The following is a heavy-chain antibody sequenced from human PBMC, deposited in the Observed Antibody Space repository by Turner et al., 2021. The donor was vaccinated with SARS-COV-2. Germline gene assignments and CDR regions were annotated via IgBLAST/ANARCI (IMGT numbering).Heavy chain of an antibody. CDR3: ARLHGHCTSTSCYWDYYFGMDV. J-gene: IGHJ6*02. CDR1: GYTFTNYD. CDR2: MNPNSGNT. Sequence: QVQLVQSGAAVKKPGASVKVSCTASGYTFTNYDMTWVRQATEQGLEWMRWMNPNSGNTGYAQKFRGRVTMTRDTSISTAYMELSSLRSEDTAVYYCARLHGHCTSTSCYWDYYFGMDVWGQGTTVTVSS. V-gene: IGHV1-8*01. D-gene: IGHD2-2*01.